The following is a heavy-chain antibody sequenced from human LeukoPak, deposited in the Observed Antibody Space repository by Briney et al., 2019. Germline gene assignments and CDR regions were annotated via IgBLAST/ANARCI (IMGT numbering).Heavy chain of an antibody. V-gene: IGHV1-69*13. CDR3: AIDAQQGIMITFYVY. D-gene: IGHD3-16*01. CDR2: IIPIFGTA. Sequence: ASVKVSCKASGGTFSSYAISWVRQAPGQGLEWMGGIIPIFGTANYAQKFQGRVTITADESTSTAYMELSSLRSEDTAVYYCAIDAQQGIMITFYVYWGQGTLVTVSS. CDR1: GGTFSSYA. J-gene: IGHJ4*02.